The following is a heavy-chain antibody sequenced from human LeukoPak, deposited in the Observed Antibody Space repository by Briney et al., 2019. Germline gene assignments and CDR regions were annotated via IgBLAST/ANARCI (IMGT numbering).Heavy chain of an antibody. CDR2: ISSSSSYI. V-gene: IGHV3-21*01. CDR1: GLTFTDAW. J-gene: IGHJ4*02. CDR3: ARDRLGYCTNGVCGYFDY. Sequence: GGSLRLSCAASGLTFTDAWMTWVRQAPGKGLEWVSSISSSSSYIYYADSVKGRFTISRDNAKNSLYLQMNSLRAEDTAVYYCARDRLGYCTNGVCGYFDYWGQGTLVTVSS. D-gene: IGHD2-8*01.